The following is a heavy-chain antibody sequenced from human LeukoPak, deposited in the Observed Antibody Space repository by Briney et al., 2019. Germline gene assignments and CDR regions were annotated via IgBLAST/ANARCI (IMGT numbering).Heavy chain of an antibody. Sequence: GGSLRLSCAASGFTFSSYWMHWVRQATGKGLVSVSHINNDGSITNYADSVKGRFTISRDNARNTLYLQMNSLRAEDTAVYYCTTGSHGGPDSWGQGTLVTVSS. CDR3: TTGSHGGPDS. J-gene: IGHJ4*02. CDR1: GFTFSSYW. CDR2: INNDGSIT. V-gene: IGHV3-74*01. D-gene: IGHD3-10*01.